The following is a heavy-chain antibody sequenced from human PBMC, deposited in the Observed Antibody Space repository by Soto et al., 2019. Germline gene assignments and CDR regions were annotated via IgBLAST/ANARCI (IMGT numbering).Heavy chain of an antibody. CDR3: ARDLGLYSSSSVSGSKYGMDV. CDR1: GDTFSRYA. J-gene: IGHJ6*02. V-gene: IGHV1-69*06. CDR2: IIPIFGTA. D-gene: IGHD6-6*01. Sequence: SVKVSCKASGDTFSRYAISWVRQAPGQGLEWMGGIIPIFGTANYAQKFQGRVTTTADKSTSTAYMELSSLRSEDTAVYYCARDLGLYSSSSVSGSKYGMDVWGQGTTVTVS.